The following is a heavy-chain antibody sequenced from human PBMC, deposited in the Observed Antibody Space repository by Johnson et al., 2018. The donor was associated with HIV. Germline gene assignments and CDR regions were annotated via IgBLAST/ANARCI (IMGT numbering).Heavy chain of an antibody. CDR3: ARDYMPYSSDPDAFDI. J-gene: IGHJ3*02. CDR2: ISDDGNNQ. Sequence: VQLVESGGGVVQPGRSMRLSCAASGFTFNTYAMHWVRQAPGKGLEWVAVISDDGNNQYYADSVKGRFTISRDNAKNSLYLQMSSLRAEDTAVFYCARDYMPYSSDPDAFDIWGQGTMVTVSS. CDR1: GFTFNTYA. V-gene: IGHV3-30*04. D-gene: IGHD6-19*01.